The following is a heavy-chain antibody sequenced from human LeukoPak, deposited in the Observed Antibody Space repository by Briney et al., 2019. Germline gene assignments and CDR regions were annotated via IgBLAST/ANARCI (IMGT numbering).Heavy chain of an antibody. D-gene: IGHD3-22*01. V-gene: IGHV3-33*01. CDR2: IWYDGSNK. J-gene: IGHJ4*02. CDR3: ARDYYYDSSGYWDYYFDY. CDR1: GFTFSRFD. Sequence: GRSLRLSCAASGFTFSRFDMHWVRQAPGKGLEWVAVIWYDGSNKYYADSVKGRFTISRDNSKNTLYLEMNSLRAEDTAVYYCARDYYYDSSGYWDYYFDYWGQGTLVSVSS.